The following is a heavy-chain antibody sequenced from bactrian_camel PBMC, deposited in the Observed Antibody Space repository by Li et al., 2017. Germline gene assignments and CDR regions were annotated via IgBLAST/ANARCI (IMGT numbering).Heavy chain of an antibody. J-gene: IGHJ6*01. CDR2: VDSNGVT. D-gene: IGHD3*01. CDR1: ESTYRSIC. V-gene: IGHV3S53*01. Sequence: HVQLVESGGGSVQAGGSLTLSCSASESTYRSICMAWFRQAPGSQRETVATVDSNGVTKGAGSVKGRFTLSKDNAKNTLYLRMDNLKPEDTALYTCAAEDQAPWDMGWICNYNPWGQGTQVTVS. CDR3: AAEDQAPWDMGWICNYNP.